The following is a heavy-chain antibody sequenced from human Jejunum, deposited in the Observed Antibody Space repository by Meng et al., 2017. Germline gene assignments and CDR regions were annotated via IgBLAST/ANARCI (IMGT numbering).Heavy chain of an antibody. D-gene: IGHD1-26*01. CDR1: GYSISSAYY. V-gene: IGHV4-38-2*02. CDR2: MYHSGTT. CDR3: ARGTGSYSSTVDC. Sequence: GSLRLSCTVSGYSISSAYYWGLIRQPPGKGLEWIGTMYHSGTTYYNPSLNSRVTISLDTSKNQFSLKLTSVTAADTAVYYCARGTGSYSSTVDCWGQGTLVTVSS. J-gene: IGHJ4*02.